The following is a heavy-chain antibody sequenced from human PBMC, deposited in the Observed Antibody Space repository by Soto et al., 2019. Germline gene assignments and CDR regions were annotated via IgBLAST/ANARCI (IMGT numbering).Heavy chain of an antibody. V-gene: IGHV3-33*01. J-gene: IGHJ4*02. D-gene: IGHD2-21*01. CDR1: GFTFSDYG. CDR3: ARGGGEDYFGY. CDR2: IWFDGSHK. Sequence: QVRLVESGGGVVQPGRSLRLSCAASGFTFSDYGMHWVRQAPGRGLEWVAVIWFDGSHKFYADSVKRRFTISRDNFNNTLYLQMNSLGAEDTAVYFCARGGGEDYFGYWGQGTLVAVSS.